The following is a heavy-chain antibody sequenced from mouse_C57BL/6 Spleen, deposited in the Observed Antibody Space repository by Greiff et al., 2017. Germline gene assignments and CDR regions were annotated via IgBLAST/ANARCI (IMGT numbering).Heavy chain of an antibody. J-gene: IGHJ2*01. CDR1: GYTFTDYN. V-gene: IGHV1-22*01. CDR2: INPNNGGT. CDR3: ASYGSSPDY. Sequence: EVQLQQSGPELVKPGASVKMSCKASGYTFTDYNMHWVKQSPGKSLEWIGYINPNNGGTSYNQKFKGKATLTVNKASSTTYMEIRILTSEDSAVYYCASYGSSPDYWGQGTTLTVSS. D-gene: IGHD1-1*01.